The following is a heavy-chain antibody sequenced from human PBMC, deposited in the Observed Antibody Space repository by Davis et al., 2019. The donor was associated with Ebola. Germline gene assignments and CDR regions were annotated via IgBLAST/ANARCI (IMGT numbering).Heavy chain of an antibody. D-gene: IGHD2-15*01. V-gene: IGHV4-34*01. CDR1: GGSFSGYY. Sequence: MPGGSLRLSCPVYGGSFSGYYWSWIRQPPGKGLEWIGEINHSGSTNYNPSLKSRVTISVDTSKNQFSLKLSSVTAADTAVYYCAREGTYCSGGSCYSAWFDPWGQGTLVTVSS. J-gene: IGHJ5*02. CDR2: INHSGST. CDR3: AREGTYCSGGSCYSAWFDP.